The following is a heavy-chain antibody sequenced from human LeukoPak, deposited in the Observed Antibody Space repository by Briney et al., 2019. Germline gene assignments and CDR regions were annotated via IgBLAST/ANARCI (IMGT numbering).Heavy chain of an antibody. CDR2: ISGSVGST. Sequence: GRSLRLSCAASGFTFSSYAMSWVRQAPGKGPERVSAISGSVGSTYYADSVKGRFNISRDNSKNTLYLQMNSLRAEDTAVYYCAKDLHYYGSGNYMDVWGKGTTVTVSS. J-gene: IGHJ6*03. CDR1: GFTFSSYA. V-gene: IGHV3-23*01. D-gene: IGHD3-10*01. CDR3: AKDLHYYGSGNYMDV.